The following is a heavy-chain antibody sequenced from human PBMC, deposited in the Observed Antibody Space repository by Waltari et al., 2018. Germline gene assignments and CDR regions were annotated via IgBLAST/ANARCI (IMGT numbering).Heavy chain of an antibody. V-gene: IGHV3-30-3*01. D-gene: IGHD6-13*01. CDR1: GFTFSSYA. Sequence: QVQLVESGGGVVQPGRSLRLSCAASGFTFSSYAMHCVRQAPGKGLEWVAVRSYDGSNKYYADSVKGRFTISRDNSKNTLYLQMNSLRAEDTAVYYCARDLDSSSWWAGPDAFDIWGQGTMVTVSS. J-gene: IGHJ3*02. CDR2: RSYDGSNK. CDR3: ARDLDSSSWWAGPDAFDI.